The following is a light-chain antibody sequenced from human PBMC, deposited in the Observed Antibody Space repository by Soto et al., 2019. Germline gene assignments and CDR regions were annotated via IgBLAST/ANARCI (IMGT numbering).Light chain of an antibody. CDR1: SSNIGSNT. J-gene: IGLJ3*02. CDR2: NNN. CDR3: APWDDSLNGGV. V-gene: IGLV1-44*01. Sequence: QSALTQPPSASGTPGQRVTISCSGSSSNIGSNTVNWYQHLPGTAPKLLIYNNNQRPSGVPDRFSGSKSGTSASLAISGLQSEDEADYYCAPWDDSLNGGVFGGGTKVTVL.